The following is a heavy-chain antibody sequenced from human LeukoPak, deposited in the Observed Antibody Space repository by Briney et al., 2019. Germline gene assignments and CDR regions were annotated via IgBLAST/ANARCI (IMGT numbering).Heavy chain of an antibody. D-gene: IGHD1-26*01. CDR2: INWNGGGT. CDR1: GFTFKDYG. Sequence: GRSLRLSCAATGFTFKDYGMHWVRQPPGKGLEWVSSINWNGGGTDYADSVKGRFTISRDNAKNSLYLQLSSLRPEDTALYYCAKHMRATNTYSFFGLDVWGQGTTVTVAS. CDR3: AKHMRATNTYSFFGLDV. J-gene: IGHJ6*02. V-gene: IGHV3-9*01.